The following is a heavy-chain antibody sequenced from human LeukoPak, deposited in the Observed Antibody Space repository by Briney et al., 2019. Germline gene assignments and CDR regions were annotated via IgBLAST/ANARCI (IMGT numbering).Heavy chain of an antibody. J-gene: IGHJ4*02. CDR3: ASAGWFTAAPYFDY. CDR1: GGTFSSYA. V-gene: IGHV1-69*05. D-gene: IGHD6-19*01. Sequence: GASVKVSCKASGGTFSSYAISWVRQAPGQGLEWMGGIIPIFGTANYAQKFKGRVTITTDESTSTACMELSSLRSEDTAVYYCASAGWFTAAPYFDYWGQGTLVTVSS. CDR2: IIPIFGTA.